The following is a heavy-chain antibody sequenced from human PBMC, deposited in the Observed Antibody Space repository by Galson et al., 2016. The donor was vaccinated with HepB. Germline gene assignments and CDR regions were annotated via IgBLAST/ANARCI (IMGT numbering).Heavy chain of an antibody. V-gene: IGHV3-30*18. CDR3: AKRHEYCPPVGCSVDY. Sequence: SLRLSCAGSGFIFRGYGTPWVRQAPGKGLGWVAADAMDGRRKFYADSVRGRFTISRDNSNNMLFLQMDSLRPDDTAVYYCAKRHEYCPPVGCSVDYWGQGTLVSVSS. J-gene: IGHJ4*02. D-gene: IGHD2/OR15-2a*01. CDR2: DAMDGRRK. CDR1: GFIFRGYG.